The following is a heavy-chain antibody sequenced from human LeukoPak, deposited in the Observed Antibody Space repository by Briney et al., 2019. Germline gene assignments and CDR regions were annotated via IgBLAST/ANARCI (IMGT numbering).Heavy chain of an antibody. J-gene: IGHJ3*02. Sequence: SETLSLTCTVSGGSFSSYYWSRIRQPPGKGLEWIGYIYYSGSTNYNPSLKSRVTMSVDTSKNQFSLKLSSVTAADTAVYYCARADCSSTSCYAWRDAFDIWGQGTMVTVFS. CDR1: GGSFSSYY. D-gene: IGHD2-2*01. V-gene: IGHV4-59*01. CDR3: ARADCSSTSCYAWRDAFDI. CDR2: IYYSGST.